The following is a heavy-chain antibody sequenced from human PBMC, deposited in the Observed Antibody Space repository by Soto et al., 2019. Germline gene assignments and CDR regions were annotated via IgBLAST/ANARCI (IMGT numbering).Heavy chain of an antibody. CDR3: TGINWFRGMDV. V-gene: IGHV6-1*01. CDR2: TYYKSKWNN. J-gene: IGHJ6*02. D-gene: IGHD1-20*01. Sequence: SETRSLTCFMSVYIVASNSSGWDWIRQSPSRGLEWLGRTYYKSKWNNDYALSVKSRITINPDTSKNQFSLHLYSVTPEDTAVYYCTGINWFRGMDVWGQGTPVTVSS. CDR1: VYIVASNSSG.